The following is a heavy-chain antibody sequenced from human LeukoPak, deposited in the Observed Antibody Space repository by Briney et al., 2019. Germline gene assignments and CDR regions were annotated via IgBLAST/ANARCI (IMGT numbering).Heavy chain of an antibody. Sequence: PGGSLRLSCAASGFTFSSYAMSWVRQAPGKGLEWVSAISGSGGSTYYADSVKGRFTISRDNSKNTLYLQMNSLRAEDTAVYYCAKGGCSSTSCYGDYFDYWGQGTLVTVSS. CDR1: GFTFSSYA. D-gene: IGHD2-2*01. CDR3: AKGGCSSTSCYGDYFDY. J-gene: IGHJ4*02. V-gene: IGHV3-23*01. CDR2: ISGSGGST.